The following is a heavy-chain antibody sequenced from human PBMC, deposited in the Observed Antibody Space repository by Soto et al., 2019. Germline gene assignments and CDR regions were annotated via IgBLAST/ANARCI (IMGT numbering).Heavy chain of an antibody. D-gene: IGHD2-8*01. CDR1: GYTFTSYA. CDR2: INAGNGNT. Sequence: ASVKVSCKASGYTFTSYAMHWVRQAPGQRLEWLGWINAGNGNTKYSQKFQGRVTITRDTSASTAYMELSSLRSEDTAVYYCARGDTVLMVYARDYYYGMDVWGQGTTVTVSS. CDR3: ARGDTVLMVYARDYYYGMDV. V-gene: IGHV1-3*01. J-gene: IGHJ6*02.